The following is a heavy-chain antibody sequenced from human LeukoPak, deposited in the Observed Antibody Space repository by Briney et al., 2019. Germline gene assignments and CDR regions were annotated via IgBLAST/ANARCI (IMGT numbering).Heavy chain of an antibody. CDR1: GFTFSSYE. J-gene: IGHJ4*02. D-gene: IGHD4-17*01. Sequence: PGGSLRLSCAASGFTFSSYEMNWVRQAPGKGLEWVSYISSSGSTIYYADSVKGRFTISRDNAKNSLYLQMNSLRAEDTAVYYCARVRDYGDFYFDYWGQGTLVTVSS. CDR2: ISSSGSTI. CDR3: ARVRDYGDFYFDY. V-gene: IGHV3-48*03.